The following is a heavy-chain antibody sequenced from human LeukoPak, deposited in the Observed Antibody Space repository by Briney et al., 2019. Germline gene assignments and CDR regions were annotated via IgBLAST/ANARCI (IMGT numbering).Heavy chain of an antibody. D-gene: IGHD6-19*01. CDR3: ARPYFHYSSGPRFDY. CDR1: GYSISSGYY. CDR2: IYHSGST. J-gene: IGHJ4*02. V-gene: IGHV4-38-2*01. Sequence: SETLSLTCVVSGYSISSGYYWGWIRQPPGKGLEWIGGIYHSGSTYYNLSLKSRVTISVDTSKNQFSLKLSSVTAADTAVYYCARPYFHYSSGPRFDYWGQGTLVTVSS.